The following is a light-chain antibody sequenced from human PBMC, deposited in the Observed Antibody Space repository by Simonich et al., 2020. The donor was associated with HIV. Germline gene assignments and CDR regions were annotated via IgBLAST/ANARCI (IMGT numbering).Light chain of an antibody. CDR2: EDN. J-gene: IGLJ3*02. CDR1: SGSLASKS. CDR3: QSYDSSNQV. Sequence: NFMLTQPHSVSESPGKTVTISCTRNSGSLASKSVQWSQQRPGSAPTDVIYEDNHRPSGVPDRFSGSIDSSSNSASLTISGLKTEDEADYYCQSYDSSNQVFGGGTKLTVL. V-gene: IGLV6-57*03.